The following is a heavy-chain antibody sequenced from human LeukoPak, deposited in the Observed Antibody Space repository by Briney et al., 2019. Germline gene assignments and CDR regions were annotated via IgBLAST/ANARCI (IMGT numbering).Heavy chain of an antibody. J-gene: IGHJ5*02. CDR1: GDSISSDY. Sequence: SETLSLTCTVPGDSISSDYLSWIRQPPGKGLEWIGYINYSGITNYNPSLKSRVTISVGTSKNQFSLKLSSVAPADTAVYYFARHCPGERRFDPWGQGTLVTVSS. CDR2: INYSGIT. V-gene: IGHV4-59*08. CDR3: ARHCPGERRFDP. D-gene: IGHD3-16*01.